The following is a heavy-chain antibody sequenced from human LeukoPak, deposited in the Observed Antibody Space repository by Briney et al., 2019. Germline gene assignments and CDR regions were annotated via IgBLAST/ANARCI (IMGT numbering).Heavy chain of an antibody. Sequence: ASVKVSCKASGYTFTSYGISWVRQAPGQGLEWMGWISAYNGNTNYAQKLQGRVTMTTDTATSTAYMELRSLRSDDTAVYYCARGLYYDILTGLDYWGQGTLVTVSS. CDR1: GYTFTSYG. V-gene: IGHV1-18*01. CDR2: ISAYNGNT. CDR3: ARGLYYDILTGLDY. D-gene: IGHD3-9*01. J-gene: IGHJ4*02.